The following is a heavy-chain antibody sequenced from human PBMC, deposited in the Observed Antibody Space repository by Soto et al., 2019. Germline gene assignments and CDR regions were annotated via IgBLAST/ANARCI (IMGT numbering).Heavy chain of an antibody. D-gene: IGHD3-3*01. CDR1: GGSVSSGSYY. CDR3: ARAGYYDFWSGYSPTENNWFDP. V-gene: IGHV4-61*01. Sequence: SETLSLTCTVSGGSVSSGSYYWSWIRQPPGKGLEWIGYIYYSGSTNYNPSLKSRVTISVDTSKNQFSLKLSSVTAADTAVYYCARAGYYDFWSGYSPTENNWFDPWGQGTLVTVSS. CDR2: IYYSGST. J-gene: IGHJ5*02.